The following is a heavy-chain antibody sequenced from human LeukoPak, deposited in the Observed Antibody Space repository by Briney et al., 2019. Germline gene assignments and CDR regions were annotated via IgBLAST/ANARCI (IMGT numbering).Heavy chain of an antibody. J-gene: IGHJ4*02. V-gene: IGHV3-7*01. CDR2: IREDGSEA. D-gene: IGHD4-17*01. CDR3: ARELYDYGDYDAKGVGGDY. CDR1: GFIFSNFW. Sequence: PGGSLRLSCEAPGFIFSNFWMSWVRQAPGKGLEWVANIREDGSEAYYVDFVKGRFTISRDNSKNTLYLQMNSLRAEDTAVYYCARELYDYGDYDAKGVGGDYWGQGTLVTVSS.